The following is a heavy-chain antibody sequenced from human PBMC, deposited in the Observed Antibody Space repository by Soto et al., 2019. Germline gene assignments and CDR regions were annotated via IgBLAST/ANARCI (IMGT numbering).Heavy chain of an antibody. CDR1: GFTFSSYG. CDR2: ISYDGSNK. CDR3: AKLVDYYGSGSYRDDY. J-gene: IGHJ4*02. D-gene: IGHD3-10*01. V-gene: IGHV3-30*18. Sequence: GGSLRLSCAASGFTFSSYGMHWVRQAPGKGLEWVAVISYDGSNKYYADSVKGRFTISRDNSKNTLYLQMNSLRAEDTAVYYCAKLVDYYGSGSYRDDYWGQGTLVTVS.